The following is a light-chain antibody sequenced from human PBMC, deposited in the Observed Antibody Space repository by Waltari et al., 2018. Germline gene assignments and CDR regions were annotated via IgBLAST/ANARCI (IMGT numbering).Light chain of an antibody. CDR2: GAS. J-gene: IGKJ2*03. CDR3: QQFYNTPYS. CDR1: ESVSTK. Sequence: ETVMTQSPATLSVSPGEGATLSCRASESVSTKLAWYQRKSGQAPRLLIYGASTRATGIPARFSGTGSGTEFTLTVSSLQSEDVAVYYCQQFYNTPYSFGQGTKLEV. V-gene: IGKV3-15*01.